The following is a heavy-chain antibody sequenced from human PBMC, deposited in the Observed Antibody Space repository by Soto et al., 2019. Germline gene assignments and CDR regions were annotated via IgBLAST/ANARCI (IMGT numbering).Heavy chain of an antibody. D-gene: IGHD5-12*01. CDR1: GYTFTSYG. CDR3: AGGDRMVATLGY. CDR2: ISAYNGNT. V-gene: IGHV1-18*01. Sequence: ASVKVSCKASGYTFTSYGISWVRQAPGQGLEWMRWISAYNGNTNYAQKLQGRVTMTTDTSTSTAYMEQRSLRSVDTAVYYCAGGDRMVATLGYWGQGTLVTVSS. J-gene: IGHJ4*02.